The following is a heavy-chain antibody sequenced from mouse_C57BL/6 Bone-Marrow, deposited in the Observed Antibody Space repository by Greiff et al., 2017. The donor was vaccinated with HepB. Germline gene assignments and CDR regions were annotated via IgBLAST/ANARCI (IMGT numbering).Heavy chain of an antibody. Sequence: EVQGVESGPGLAKPSQTLSLTCSVTGYSITSDYWNWIRKFPGNKLEYMGYISYSGSTYYNPSLKSRISITRDTSKNQYYLQLNSVTTEDTATYYCARSTMVTTRGFYAMDYWGQGTSVTVSS. D-gene: IGHD2-2*01. CDR2: ISYSGST. J-gene: IGHJ4*01. CDR3: ARSTMVTTRGFYAMDY. V-gene: IGHV3-8*01. CDR1: GYSITSDY.